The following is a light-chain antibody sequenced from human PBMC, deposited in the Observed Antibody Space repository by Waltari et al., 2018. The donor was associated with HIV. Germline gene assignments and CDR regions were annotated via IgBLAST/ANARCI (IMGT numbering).Light chain of an antibody. CDR2: DTS. Sequence: EVVMTQSPATLSVSPGERATLSCRASQSVSSNLAWHQQKPGQAPRLLIYDTSNRAPGVPARFSGSGSGTDFTLTISSLEPEDFAFYYCQQRADWPPMYTFGQGTKLEI. CDR1: QSVSSN. CDR3: QQRADWPPMYT. V-gene: IGKV3-11*01. J-gene: IGKJ2*01.